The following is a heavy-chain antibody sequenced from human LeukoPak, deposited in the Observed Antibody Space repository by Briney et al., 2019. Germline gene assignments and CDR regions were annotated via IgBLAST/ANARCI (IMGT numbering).Heavy chain of an antibody. CDR3: QRFTIFGVVMDFDY. J-gene: IGHJ4*02. V-gene: IGHV1-18*04. CDR1: GYTFTGYY. Sequence: ASVKVSCKASGYTFTGYYMHWVRQAPGQGLEWMGWISADNGNTHYAQKFQGRVTMTTDTSTSTAHMEVRSLRSDDTAVYYCQRFTIFGVVMDFDYWGQETLVTVSS. D-gene: IGHD3-3*01. CDR2: ISADNGNT.